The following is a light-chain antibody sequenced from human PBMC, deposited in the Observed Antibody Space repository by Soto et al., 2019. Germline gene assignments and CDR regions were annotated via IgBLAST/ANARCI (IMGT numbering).Light chain of an antibody. V-gene: IGKV3D-15*01. J-gene: IGKJ2*02. Sequence: EIVMTQSPATLSVSLGERATLSCRASQSVSSNLAWYQQKPGQAPRLLIYGASTRATGIPARFSGSGSETEFTLTISSLQSEDFAVYYCQQYNNWPPGTFGQGTKLEI. CDR1: QSVSSN. CDR3: QQYNNWPPGT. CDR2: GAS.